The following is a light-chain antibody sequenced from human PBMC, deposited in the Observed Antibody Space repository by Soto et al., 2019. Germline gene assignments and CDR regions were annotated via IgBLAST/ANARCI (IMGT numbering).Light chain of an antibody. CDR3: SSYTSTSPVV. Sequence: QSALTQPASVSASPGQSITISCTGTSSDIGRYNYVSWYQHHPGKAPKLMIYEVTNRPSGVSNRFSGSKSGDTASLTISGLQVEDEADYYCSSYTSTSPVVFGGGTKLTVL. J-gene: IGLJ2*01. V-gene: IGLV2-14*01. CDR1: SSDIGRYNY. CDR2: EVT.